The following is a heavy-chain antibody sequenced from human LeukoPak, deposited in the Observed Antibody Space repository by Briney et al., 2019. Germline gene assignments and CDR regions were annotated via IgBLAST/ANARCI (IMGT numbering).Heavy chain of an antibody. CDR2: ISSSGSTI. V-gene: IGHV3-48*03. CDR1: AFTFSSYE. Sequence: GGSLRLSCAASAFTFSSYEMNWVRQAPGKGLEWVSYISSSGSTIYYADSVKGRFTISRDNAKNSLYLQMNSLRAEDTAVYYCASPDPIVVVVAARENWFDPWGQGTLVTVSS. CDR3: ASPDPIVVVVAARENWFDP. D-gene: IGHD2-15*01. J-gene: IGHJ5*02.